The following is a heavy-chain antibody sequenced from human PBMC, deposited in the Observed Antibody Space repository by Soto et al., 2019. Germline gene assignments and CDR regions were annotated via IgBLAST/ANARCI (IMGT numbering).Heavy chain of an antibody. CDR2: ISGYNGKT. V-gene: IGHV1-18*01. CDR3: AREGPRPYYYYGMDV. CDR1: GYTFSMSG. J-gene: IGHJ6*02. Sequence: QVQLVQSGAEVKKPGASVKVSCKSSGYTFSMSGISWVRQAPGQGLEWMGWISGYNGKTNYEQKFQDRVTMTTDTSTNMAYMELRSLRSDDTAVYYCAREGPRPYYYYGMDVWGQGNTVTVSS.